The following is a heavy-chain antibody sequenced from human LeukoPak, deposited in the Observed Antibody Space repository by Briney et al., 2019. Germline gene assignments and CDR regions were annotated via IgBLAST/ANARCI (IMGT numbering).Heavy chain of an antibody. CDR1: GYTFTSYG. J-gene: IGHJ4*02. CDR3: ARDPGSGSYYSLFDY. CDR2: ISAYNGNT. D-gene: IGHD3-10*01. V-gene: IGHV1-18*01. Sequence: ASVKVSCKASGYTFTSYGISWVRQAPGQGLEWMGWISAYNGNTNYAQKLHGRVTMTTDTSTSTAYMELRSLRSDDTAVYYCARDPGSGSYYSLFDYWGQGTLVTVSS.